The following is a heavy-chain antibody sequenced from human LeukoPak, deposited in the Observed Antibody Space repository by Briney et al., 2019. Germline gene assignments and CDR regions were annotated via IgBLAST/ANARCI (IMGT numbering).Heavy chain of an antibody. V-gene: IGHV3-20*04. D-gene: IGHD6-13*01. CDR3: ARDDSSSWSGTVDY. Sequence: PGGSLRLSCAASGFTFDDYGMSWVRQAPGKGLEWVSGINWNGGSTGYADSVKGRFTISRDNAKNSLYLQMNSLRAEDTALYYCARDDSSSWSGTVDYWGQGTLVTVSS. CDR1: GFTFDDYG. J-gene: IGHJ4*02. CDR2: INWNGGST.